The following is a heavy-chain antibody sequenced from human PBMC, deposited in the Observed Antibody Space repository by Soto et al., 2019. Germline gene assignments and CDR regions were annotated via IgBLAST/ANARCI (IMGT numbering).Heavy chain of an antibody. CDR1: AYTFNTYG. D-gene: IGHD5-18*01. Sequence: QVQLVQSGPEVKKPGASVKVSCKASAYTFNTYGISWVRRAPGQGLEWMGWISGHNGQTNYAQKFRGRVTITTDTSTSTAYMELRSLRSDDTAIHYCARDGRKQLWVEGRNAMDVWGQGTTVTVSS. V-gene: IGHV1-18*01. CDR3: ARDGRKQLWVEGRNAMDV. J-gene: IGHJ6*02. CDR2: ISGHNGQT.